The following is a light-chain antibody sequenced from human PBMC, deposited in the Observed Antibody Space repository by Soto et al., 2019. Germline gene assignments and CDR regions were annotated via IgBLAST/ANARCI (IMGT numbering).Light chain of an antibody. V-gene: IGKV3-15*01. CDR3: QQSNNWPRT. J-gene: IGKJ1*01. CDR2: GAS. Sequence: EIVMTQSPATLSVSPGERATLSCRASQSISNKLVWYQQKPGQAPRLLIYGASTRATGIPARFSGSGSGTEFTLTISSLQSEDFAIYYCQQSNNWPRTFGQGTKVEIK. CDR1: QSISNK.